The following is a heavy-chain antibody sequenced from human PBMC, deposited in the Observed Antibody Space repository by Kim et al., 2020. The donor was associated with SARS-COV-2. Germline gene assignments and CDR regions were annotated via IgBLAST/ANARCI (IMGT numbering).Heavy chain of an antibody. Sequence: SVKVSCKASGGTFSSYAISWVRQAPGQGLAWMGGLIPTFGTANYPQQFQDRATSTADESTSTAYMGLSSLRSEDTAGYYCASPADYYGSGSYGYDYWGQGTLVTVAS. CDR3: ASPADYYGSGSYGYDY. V-gene: IGHV1-69*13. CDR2: LIPTFGTA. D-gene: IGHD3-10*01. J-gene: IGHJ4*02. CDR1: GGTFSSYA.